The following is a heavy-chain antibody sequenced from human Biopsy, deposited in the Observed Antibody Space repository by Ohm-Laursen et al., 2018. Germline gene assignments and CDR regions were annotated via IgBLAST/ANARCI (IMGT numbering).Heavy chain of an antibody. CDR2: LHDRGVT. J-gene: IGHJ6*02. D-gene: IGHD3-16*01. CDR1: GFTLTNYG. CDR3: QGGHLPPGQFYGVDA. Sequence: GSLRLSCAASGFTLTNYGMNWVRQAPGKGLEWVSSLHDRGVTYYADSVKGRFTISGDNSKNTLYLQMNGLRTEDTAVYFCQGGHLPPGQFYGVDAWGQGTTVTVSS. V-gene: IGHV3-23*01.